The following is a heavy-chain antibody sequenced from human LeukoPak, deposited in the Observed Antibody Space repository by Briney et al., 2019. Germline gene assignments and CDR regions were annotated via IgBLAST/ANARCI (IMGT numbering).Heavy chain of an antibody. Sequence: SETLSLTCTVSGGSISSGDYYWGWTRQPPGKGLEWIGSIYYSGSTYYNPSLKSRVTISVDTSKNQFSLKLSSVTAADTAVYYCASLYYDFWSGYYHYWGQGTLVTVSS. CDR1: GGSISSGDYY. CDR2: IYYSGST. V-gene: IGHV4-39*01. D-gene: IGHD3-3*01. J-gene: IGHJ4*02. CDR3: ASLYYDFWSGYYHY.